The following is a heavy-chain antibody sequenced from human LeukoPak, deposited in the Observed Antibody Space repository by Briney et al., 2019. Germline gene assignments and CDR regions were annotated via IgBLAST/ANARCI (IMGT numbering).Heavy chain of an antibody. Sequence: PSETLSLTCTVSGGSFNSGSYYWTWIRQPPGKGLEWIGYIYNNGATNYSPSLKSRGTISVDTSKNQFSLRLSSVTAADTAVYYCARARGRWNQFDYWGQGALVTVSS. J-gene: IGHJ4*02. D-gene: IGHD1-14*01. CDR3: ARARGRWNQFDY. V-gene: IGHV4-61*01. CDR1: GGSFNSGSYY. CDR2: IYNNGAT.